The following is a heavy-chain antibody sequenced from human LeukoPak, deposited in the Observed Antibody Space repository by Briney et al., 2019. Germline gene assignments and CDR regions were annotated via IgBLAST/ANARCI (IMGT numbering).Heavy chain of an antibody. J-gene: IGHJ4*02. D-gene: IGHD1-26*01. V-gene: IGHV4-4*02. CDR3: SRESGPFCPFGY. CDR2: ISLAGQT. CDR1: GCSISGTNW. Sequence: PSGTLSLTCGVSGCSISGTNWWSWVRQPPGQGLEWIGEISLAGQTNYNPSLNGRVTMSLDKSSNQLSLHLTSVTAADTATYYCSRESGPFCPFGYWGQGTLVIVSS.